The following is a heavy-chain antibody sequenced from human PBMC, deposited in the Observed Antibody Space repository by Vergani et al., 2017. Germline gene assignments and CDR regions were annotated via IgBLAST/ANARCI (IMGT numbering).Heavy chain of an antibody. CDR3: ARDLVQLERRPAFDI. D-gene: IGHD1-1*01. CDR2: IKQDGSEK. Sequence: EVQLVESGGGLVQPGGSLRLSCAASGFTFSSYWMSWVRQAPGKGLEWVANIKQDGSEKYYVDSVKGRFTISRDNAKNSLYLQMNSLRAEDTAVYYCARDLVQLERRPAFDIWGQGTMVTVSS. CDR1: GFTFSSYW. V-gene: IGHV3-7*01. J-gene: IGHJ3*02.